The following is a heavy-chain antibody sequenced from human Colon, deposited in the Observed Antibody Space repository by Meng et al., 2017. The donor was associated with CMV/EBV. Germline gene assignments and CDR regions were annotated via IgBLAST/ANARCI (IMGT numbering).Heavy chain of an antibody. Sequence: GGSLRLSCTASGFTFSDYGMHWVRQTPGTGLEWVTYIRHVPSDKYYADSVKGRFTISRDNSKNTVYLQMNSLRPDDTAVYYCAKDIGTWTRGYYFDYWGQGTLVTVSS. D-gene: IGHD2-15*01. CDR2: IRHVPSDK. CDR3: AKDIGTWTRGYYFDY. V-gene: IGHV3-30*02. J-gene: IGHJ4*02. CDR1: GFTFSDYG.